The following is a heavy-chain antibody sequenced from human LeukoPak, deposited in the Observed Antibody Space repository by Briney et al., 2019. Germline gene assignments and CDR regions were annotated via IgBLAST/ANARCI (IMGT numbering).Heavy chain of an antibody. CDR2: ISGSGTST. CDR3: AKRDSGSHYVDY. CDR1: GLTFSSYA. D-gene: IGHD1-26*01. Sequence: PGGSLRLSCAASGLTFSSYAMTWVRQAPGKGLEWVSAISGSGTSTYYADSVKGRFTISRDNSKNTLYLQMNSLRAEDTAVYYCAKRDSGSHYVDYWGQGTLVTVSS. J-gene: IGHJ4*02. V-gene: IGHV3-23*01.